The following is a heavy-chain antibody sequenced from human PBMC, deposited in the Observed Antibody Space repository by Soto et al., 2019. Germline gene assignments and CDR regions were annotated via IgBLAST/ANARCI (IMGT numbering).Heavy chain of an antibody. Sequence: SETLSLTCTVSGDSVSSGGNYWSWIRQPPGEGLEWIAYIHYSGSVNYNPSLKSRVTISVDTSKNQFSLKLSSVTAADTAVYYCARDLRVGIAVAGTGIFYYYYGMDVWGQGTTVTVSS. J-gene: IGHJ6*02. D-gene: IGHD6-19*01. CDR3: ARDLRVGIAVAGTGIFYYYYGMDV. CDR2: IHYSGSV. CDR1: GDSVSSGGNY. V-gene: IGHV4-61*08.